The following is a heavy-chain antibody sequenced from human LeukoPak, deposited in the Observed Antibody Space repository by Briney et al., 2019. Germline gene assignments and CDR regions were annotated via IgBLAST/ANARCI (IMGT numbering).Heavy chain of an antibody. D-gene: IGHD4-11*01. V-gene: IGHV1-69*05. J-gene: IGHJ4*02. CDR2: IIPIFGTA. CDR3: ARGRDNPYSNYVDY. CDR1: GGTFSSYA. Sequence: SVKVSCKASGGTFSSYAISWVRQAPGQGLEWMGGIIPIFGTANYAQKFQGRVTITTDESTSTAYMELSSLRSEDTAVYYCARGRDNPYSNYVDYWGQGTLVTVSS.